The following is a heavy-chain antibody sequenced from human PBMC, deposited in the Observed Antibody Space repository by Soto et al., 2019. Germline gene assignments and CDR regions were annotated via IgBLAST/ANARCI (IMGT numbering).Heavy chain of an antibody. CDR2: ISSSSTI. D-gene: IGHD1-26*01. CDR3: ARNPNSGSSPFDY. V-gene: IGHV3-48*02. CDR1: GFTFSSYS. Sequence: GGSLRLSCAASGFTFSSYSMNWVRQAPGKGLEWVSYISSSSTIYYADSVKGRFTISRDSAKNSLYLQMNSLRDEDTAVYYCARNPNSGSSPFDYWGQGTLVTVSS. J-gene: IGHJ4*02.